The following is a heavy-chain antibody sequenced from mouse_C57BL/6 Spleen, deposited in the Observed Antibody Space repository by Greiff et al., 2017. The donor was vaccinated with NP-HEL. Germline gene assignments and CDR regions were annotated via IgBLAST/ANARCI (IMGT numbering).Heavy chain of an antibody. D-gene: IGHD1-1*01. CDR3: ARWGTTVVATDYAMDY. J-gene: IGHJ4*01. CDR2: INPGSGGT. Sequence: VQLQQSGAELVRPGTSVKVSCKASGYAFTNYLIEWVKQRPGQGLEWIGVINPGSGGTNYNEKFKGKATLTADISSSTAYMQLSSLTSEDSAVYFCARWGTTVVATDYAMDYWGQGTSVTVSS. V-gene: IGHV1-54*01. CDR1: GYAFTNYL.